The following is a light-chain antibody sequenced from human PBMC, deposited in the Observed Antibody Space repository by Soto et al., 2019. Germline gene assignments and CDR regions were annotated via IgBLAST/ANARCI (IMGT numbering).Light chain of an antibody. CDR1: QSVRRY. CDR2: DAS. J-gene: IGKJ5*01. V-gene: IGKV3-11*01. CDR3: QQRNNWPPIT. Sequence: ETALTQCPATLSLSPGERATLSCRASQSVRRYLAWYQQKPGQAPRLLIYDASTRATGIPARFSGSGSETDFTLTITSLEPEDFAVYYCQQRNNWPPITFGQGTRLEIK.